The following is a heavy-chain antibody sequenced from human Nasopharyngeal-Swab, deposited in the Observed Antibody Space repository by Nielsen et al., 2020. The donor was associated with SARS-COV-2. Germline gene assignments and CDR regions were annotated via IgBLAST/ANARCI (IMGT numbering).Heavy chain of an antibody. Sequence: GGSLRLSCAASGFTFSSYWMSWVRQAPGKGLEWVAVIWYDGSNKYYADSVKGRFTISRDNSKNTLYLQMNSLRAEDTAVYYCARVGSSWYGINYYYYMDVWGKGTTVTVSS. CDR3: ARVGSSWYGINYYYYMDV. CDR2: IWYDGSNK. V-gene: IGHV3-33*08. CDR1: GFTFSSYW. J-gene: IGHJ6*03. D-gene: IGHD6-13*01.